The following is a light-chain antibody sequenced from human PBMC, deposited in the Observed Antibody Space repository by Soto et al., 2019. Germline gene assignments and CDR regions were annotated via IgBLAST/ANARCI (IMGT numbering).Light chain of an antibody. CDR3: SSYTSSSTLV. J-gene: IGLJ1*01. CDR2: EVS. V-gene: IGLV2-14*01. Sequence: QSVLTQPASGSGTPGQSITISCTRTSSDVGGYNYVSWYQQHPGKAPKLLIYEVSNRPSGVSNRYSGSKSGNTASLTISRLQAEDEADYYCSSYTSSSTLVFGTGTKVTVL. CDR1: SSDVGGYNY.